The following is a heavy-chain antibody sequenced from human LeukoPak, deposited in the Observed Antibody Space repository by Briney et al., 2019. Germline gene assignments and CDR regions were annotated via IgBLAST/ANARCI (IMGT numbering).Heavy chain of an antibody. Sequence: GGSLRLSCAASGVTFSTYWMSWVRQAPGKGLEWVANIKQDGSEKYYVDSVKGRFTISRDNAKNSLYLQMSGLRAEDTAVYYCAREPSNRDRYFDLWGRGTLVTVSS. D-gene: IGHD1-14*01. CDR3: AREPSNRDRYFDL. CDR1: GVTFSTYW. V-gene: IGHV3-7*01. CDR2: IKQDGSEK. J-gene: IGHJ2*01.